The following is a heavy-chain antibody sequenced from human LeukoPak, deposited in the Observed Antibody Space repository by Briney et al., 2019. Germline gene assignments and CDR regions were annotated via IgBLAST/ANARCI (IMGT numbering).Heavy chain of an antibody. CDR2: IYYSGTT. Sequence: SETLSLTCSVSGGAITSTNYYWAWIRQPPGKGLEWIATIYYSGTTYYTPSLKSRFTISLDTSKNQFSLKLSSVTAADTAVYYCARGDSSSWSFKIWGQGTLVTVSS. D-gene: IGHD6-13*01. CDR1: GGAITSTNYY. V-gene: IGHV4-39*07. J-gene: IGHJ4*02. CDR3: ARGDSSSWSFKI.